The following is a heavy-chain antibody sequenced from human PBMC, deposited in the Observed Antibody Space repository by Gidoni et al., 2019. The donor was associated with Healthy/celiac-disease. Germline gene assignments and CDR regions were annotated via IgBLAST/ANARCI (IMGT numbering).Heavy chain of an antibody. CDR2: IGTAGDT. CDR3: ATSRIAVAGRDPEGAFDI. V-gene: IGHV3-13*01. D-gene: IGHD6-19*01. CDR1: GFPFSSYD. Sequence: EVQLLESGGGLVQPGGSLSLSCAASGFPFSSYDMHWLRQATGKGLECVSAIGTAGDTYYPGSGKGRFTISRENAKNSLYLKMNSLRAGDTAVYYCATSRIAVAGRDPEGAFDIWGQGTMVTVSS. J-gene: IGHJ3*02.